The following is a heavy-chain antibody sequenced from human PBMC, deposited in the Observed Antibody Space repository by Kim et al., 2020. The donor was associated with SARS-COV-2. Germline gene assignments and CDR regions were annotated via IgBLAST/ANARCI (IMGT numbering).Heavy chain of an antibody. V-gene: IGHV3-53*01. CDR3: ATSYGDYALDY. CDR1: GFTVSSNY. J-gene: IGHJ4*02. D-gene: IGHD4-17*01. Sequence: GGSLRLSCAASGFTVSSNYMSWVRQAPGKGLEWVSVIYSGGSTYYADSVKGRFTISRDNSKNTLYLQMNSLRAEDTAVYYCATSYGDYALDYWGQGTLVTVSS. CDR2: IYSGGST.